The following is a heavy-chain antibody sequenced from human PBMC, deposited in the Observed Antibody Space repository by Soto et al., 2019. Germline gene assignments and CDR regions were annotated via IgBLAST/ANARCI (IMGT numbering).Heavy chain of an antibody. Sequence: EVQLVESGGGLVQPGGSLRLSCAASGFTFTSYAMHWVPQAPGKGLEYVSAISSNGGSTYYADSVKGRFTISRDNSKNTLYLQLGSLRAEDMAVYYCARQWLDSYYFDYWGQGTLVTVSS. CDR2: ISSNGGST. D-gene: IGHD6-19*01. J-gene: IGHJ4*02. CDR1: GFTFTSYA. CDR3: ARQWLDSYYFDY. V-gene: IGHV3-64*07.